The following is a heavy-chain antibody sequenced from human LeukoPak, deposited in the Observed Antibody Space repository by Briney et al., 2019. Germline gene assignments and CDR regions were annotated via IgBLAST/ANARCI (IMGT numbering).Heavy chain of an antibody. CDR2: ISGSGGST. J-gene: IGHJ6*03. Sequence: GGSLRLSCAASGFTFSSYAMSWVRQAPGKGLEWVSAISGSGGSTYYADSVKGRFTISSDNSKNTLYLQMNSLRAEDTAVYYCANGNRCTSPNCLGYYYFYMDVWGKGTTVTVSS. CDR3: ANGNRCTSPNCLGYYYFYMDV. V-gene: IGHV3-23*01. D-gene: IGHD2-8*01. CDR1: GFTFSSYA.